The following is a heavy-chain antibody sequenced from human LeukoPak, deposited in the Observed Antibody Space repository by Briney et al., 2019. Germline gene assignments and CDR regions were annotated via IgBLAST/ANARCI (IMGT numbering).Heavy chain of an antibody. CDR1: GYTFTGYY. J-gene: IGHJ5*02. D-gene: IGHD3-10*01. V-gene: IGHV1-2*02. CDR2: INPNSGGT. Sequence: RASVKVSCKASGYTFTGYYMHWVRQAPGQGLEWMGWINPNSGGTNYAQKFQGRVTMTRDTSNSTAYMELSRLRSDVTAVYYCARGVTMVLNWFDPWGQGTLVTVSS. CDR3: ARGVTMVLNWFDP.